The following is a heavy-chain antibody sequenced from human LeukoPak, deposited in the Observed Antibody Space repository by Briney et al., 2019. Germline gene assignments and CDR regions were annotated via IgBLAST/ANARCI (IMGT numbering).Heavy chain of an antibody. Sequence: ASVKLSRKASGYTFPIYDIHWVRQATGQGLEWVGGINPKSGNTLYAQKSQGRVTTTRNTSISTAYMELSSLRSEDTAVYYCARGRLGYCSSTSCYGAYYYYYMDVWSKGTTVTVSS. J-gene: IGHJ6*03. CDR3: ARGRLGYCSSTSCYGAYYYYYMDV. V-gene: IGHV1-8*01. CDR1: GYTFPIYD. CDR2: INPKSGNT. D-gene: IGHD2-2*01.